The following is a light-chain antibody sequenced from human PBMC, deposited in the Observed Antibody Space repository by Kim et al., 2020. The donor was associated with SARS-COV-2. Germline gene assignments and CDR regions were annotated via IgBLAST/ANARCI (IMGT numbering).Light chain of an antibody. Sequence: EIVLTQSPGTLSLSPGETATLSCRASQSVGNYLAWYQQKPDQPPRLLIYGAAKRATDTPDRFSGGGSGTDFTLAISRLEPEDFAVYYCHQYDSSPRTFGQGTKVDIK. CDR3: HQYDSSPRT. CDR1: QSVGNY. J-gene: IGKJ1*01. CDR2: GAA. V-gene: IGKV3-20*01.